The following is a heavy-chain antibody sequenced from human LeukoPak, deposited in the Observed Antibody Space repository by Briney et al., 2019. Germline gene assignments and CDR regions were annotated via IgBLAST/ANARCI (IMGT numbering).Heavy chain of an antibody. Sequence: QASETLSLTCAVYGGSLSGYYWSWIRQPPGNGLGWMGEIILSGSTNYNPSLKSRVTISVDTSKNQFSLKLSSPAAADPAVYYCARAPMAITTSAFPDAFDFWGQGTMVTVSS. CDR2: IILSGST. CDR1: GGSLSGYY. D-gene: IGHD5-12*01. J-gene: IGHJ3*01. V-gene: IGHV4-34*12. CDR3: ARAPMAITTSAFPDAFDF.